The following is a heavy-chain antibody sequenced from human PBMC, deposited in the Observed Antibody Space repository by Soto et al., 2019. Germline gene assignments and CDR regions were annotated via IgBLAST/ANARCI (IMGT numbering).Heavy chain of an antibody. CDR3: ARLGYCSGGSCYSVWFDP. J-gene: IGHJ5*02. CDR1: GYTFTSYG. Sequence: QVQLVQSGAEVKKPGASVKVSCKASGYTFTSYGISWVRQAPGQGLEWMGWISAYNGNTNYAQKLQGRVTMTTDTATSTAYRELRSLRSDDTAVYYCARLGYCSGGSCYSVWFDPWGQGTLVTVSS. CDR2: ISAYNGNT. D-gene: IGHD2-15*01. V-gene: IGHV1-18*01.